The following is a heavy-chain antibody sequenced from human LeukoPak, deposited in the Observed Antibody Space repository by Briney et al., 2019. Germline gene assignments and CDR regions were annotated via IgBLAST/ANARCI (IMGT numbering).Heavy chain of an antibody. CDR1: GYTFTSYG. CDR3: ARALYYYDSSGRRAFDI. CDR2: ISAYNGNT. Sequence: GASVKVSCKASGYTFTSYGISWVRQAPGQGLEWMGWISAYNGNTNYAQKLQGRVTMTTDTSTSTAYMELRSLRSDDTAVYYCARALYYYDSSGRRAFDIWGQGTMVTVSS. D-gene: IGHD3-22*01. V-gene: IGHV1-18*01. J-gene: IGHJ3*02.